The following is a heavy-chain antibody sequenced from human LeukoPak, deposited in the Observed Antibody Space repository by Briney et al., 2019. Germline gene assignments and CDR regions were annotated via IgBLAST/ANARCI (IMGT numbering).Heavy chain of an antibody. Sequence: SETLSLTCTVSGASISNYYCSWIRQSPGKGLEWIGYIYYSGTTNYNPSLKSRVTISVDTSKNQFSLKLTSVTAADTAVYYCARSGSYGGHFDNWGQGTLVTASS. J-gene: IGHJ4*02. CDR2: IYYSGTT. D-gene: IGHD1-26*01. CDR3: ARSGSYGGHFDN. CDR1: GASISNYY. V-gene: IGHV4-59*08.